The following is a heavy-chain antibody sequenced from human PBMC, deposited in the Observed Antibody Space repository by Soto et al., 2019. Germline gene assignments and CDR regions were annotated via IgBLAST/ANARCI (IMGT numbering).Heavy chain of an antibody. CDR1: GFTFSSYW. CDR3: LRGNSGYGNFDY. Sequence: VGSLRLSCAASGFTFSSYWMHWVRQAPGKGLVWVSRIKGDGSETNYADSVKGRFTISRDNAKNTLYLQLNSLRAEDTAVYYCLRGNSGYGNFDYWGQGTRVTVSS. CDR2: IKGDGSET. J-gene: IGHJ4*02. V-gene: IGHV3-74*01. D-gene: IGHD5-12*01.